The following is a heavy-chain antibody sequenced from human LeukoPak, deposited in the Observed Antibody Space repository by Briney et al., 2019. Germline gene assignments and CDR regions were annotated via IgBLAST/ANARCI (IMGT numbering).Heavy chain of an antibody. CDR1: GGSISNYY. J-gene: IGHJ6*03. CDR3: ARGSPYCSTTNCYYMDV. D-gene: IGHD2-2*01. Sequence: SETLSLTCTVSGGSISNYYWNWIRQPAGKGLEWIGRIYTSGSTEYNPSLKSRVTMSVDTSKNQFSLKLTSVTAADTAVYYCARGSPYCSTTNCYYMDVWGKGTTVTVSS. CDR2: IYTSGST. V-gene: IGHV4-4*07.